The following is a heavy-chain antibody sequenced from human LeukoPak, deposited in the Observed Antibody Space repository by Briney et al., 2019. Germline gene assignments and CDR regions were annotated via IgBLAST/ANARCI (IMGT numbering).Heavy chain of an antibody. Sequence: PGGSLRLSCAASGFTFSSYSMNWVRQAPGKGLEWVSYISSSSSTIYYADSVKGRFTISRDNAKNSLYLQMNSLRAEDTAVYYCARDKGSAGAACDYWGQGTLVTVSS. V-gene: IGHV3-48*04. D-gene: IGHD6-19*01. CDR3: ARDKGSAGAACDY. CDR1: GFTFSSYS. J-gene: IGHJ4*02. CDR2: ISSSSSTI.